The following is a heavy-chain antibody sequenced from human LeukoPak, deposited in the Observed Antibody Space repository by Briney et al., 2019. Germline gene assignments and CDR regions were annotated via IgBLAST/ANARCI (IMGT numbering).Heavy chain of an antibody. V-gene: IGHV4-59*01. J-gene: IGHJ4*02. D-gene: IGHD6-19*01. Sequence: SETLSLTCTVSGGSISSYYWSWIRQPPGKGLEWIGYIYYSGSTNYNPSLKSRVTISVDTSKNQFSLKLSSVTAADTAVYYCARAGYSSGPFSFFDYWGQGTLVTASS. CDR3: ARAGYSSGPFSFFDY. CDR1: GGSISSYY. CDR2: IYYSGST.